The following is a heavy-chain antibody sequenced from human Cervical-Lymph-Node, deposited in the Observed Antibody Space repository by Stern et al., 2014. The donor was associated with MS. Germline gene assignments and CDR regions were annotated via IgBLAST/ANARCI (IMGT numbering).Heavy chain of an antibody. CDR1: GFTFSSYA. CDR3: ATYCSSTSCRAYYYYYGMDV. D-gene: IGHD2-2*01. V-gene: IGHV3-23*04. J-gene: IGHJ6*02. CDR2: ITGSGGST. Sequence: EVQLVESGGGLVQPGGSLRLSCAASGFTFSSYAMSWVRQAPGKGLEWVSAITGSGGSTYSPDSVKGRFTISRDNSKNTLYLQMNSLRAEDTAVYYCATYCSSTSCRAYYYYYGMDVWGQGTTVTVSS.